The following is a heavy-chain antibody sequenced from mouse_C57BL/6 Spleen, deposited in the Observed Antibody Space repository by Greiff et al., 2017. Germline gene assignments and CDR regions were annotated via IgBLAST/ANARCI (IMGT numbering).Heavy chain of an antibody. J-gene: IGHJ2*01. Sequence: QVQLQQPGAELVKPGASVKLSCKASGYTFTSYWMHWVKQRPGQGLEWIGMIHPNSGSTNYNEKFKSKATLTVDKSSSTAYMQLSSLTSEDSAVYYCSRRGPDYYGSSYLLDYWGQGTTLTVSS. CDR3: SRRGPDYYGSSYLLDY. CDR2: IHPNSGST. V-gene: IGHV1-64*01. D-gene: IGHD1-1*01. CDR1: GYTFTSYW.